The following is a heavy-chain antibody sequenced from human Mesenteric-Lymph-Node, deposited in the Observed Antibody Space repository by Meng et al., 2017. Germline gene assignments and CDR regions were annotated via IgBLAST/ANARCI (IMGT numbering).Heavy chain of an antibody. CDR2: IKQDGSEK. V-gene: IGHV3-7*01. CDR3: ARDLVYGELYYFDY. CDR1: GFTFSSYW. J-gene: IGHJ4*02. Sequence: GESLKISCAASGFTFSSYWMSWVRQAPGKGLEWVANIKQDGSEKYYVDSVKGRFTISRDNAKNSLYLQMNSLRAEDTAVYYCARDLVYGELYYFDYWGQGTLVTVSS. D-gene: IGHD4-17*01.